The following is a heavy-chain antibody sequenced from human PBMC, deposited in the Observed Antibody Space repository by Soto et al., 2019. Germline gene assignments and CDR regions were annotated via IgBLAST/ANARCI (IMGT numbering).Heavy chain of an antibody. CDR3: ARDSDCHSTSCFFPPHV. CDR2: ISGGGSYI. Sequence: KHGCSMRLSCSASGFTVRNENMSWVLQIPGKGLEWVSGISGGGSYIFYADSVQGRFSISRDNPKNSLFLEMNSLRVEDTAVYYCARDSDCHSTSCFFPPHVWGQGTTVTAP. V-gene: IGHV3-21*06. CDR1: GFTVRNEN. D-gene: IGHD2-2*01. J-gene: IGHJ6*02.